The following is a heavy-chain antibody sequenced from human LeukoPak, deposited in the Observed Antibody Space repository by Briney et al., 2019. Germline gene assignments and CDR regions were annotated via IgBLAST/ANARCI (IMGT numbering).Heavy chain of an antibody. J-gene: IGHJ4*02. CDR2: ISGSGTT. D-gene: IGHD4-23*01. V-gene: IGHV3-66*01. CDR1: GFTFSSYT. CDR3: AGYGGYSF. Sequence: QTGGSLRLSCAASGFTFSSYTMHWVRQAPGKGLEWVSVISGSGTTFYADSVKGRLTISRDNSKNTIYLQMNNLRAEDTAVYYCAGYGGYSFWGQGTLVTVSS.